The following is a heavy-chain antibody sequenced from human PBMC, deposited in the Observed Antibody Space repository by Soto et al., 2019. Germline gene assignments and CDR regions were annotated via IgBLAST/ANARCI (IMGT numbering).Heavy chain of an antibody. CDR3: ARNPSQRCGGDCFPGAFDI. CDR1: GFTFSSYW. D-gene: IGHD2-21*01. Sequence: GGSLRLSCAASGFTFSSYWMSWVRQAPGKGLEWVANIKQDGSEKYYVDSVKGRFTISRDNAKNSLYLQMSSLRAEDTAVYYCARNPSQRCGGDCFPGAFDIWGQGTMVTVSS. V-gene: IGHV3-7*01. J-gene: IGHJ3*02. CDR2: IKQDGSEK.